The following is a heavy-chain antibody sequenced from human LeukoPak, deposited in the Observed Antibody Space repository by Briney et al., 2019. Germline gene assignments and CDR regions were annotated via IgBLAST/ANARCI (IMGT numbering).Heavy chain of an antibody. V-gene: IGHV1-18*01. Sequence: ASVKVSFKASGYTFTSYGISWVRQAPGQGLEWMGWISAYNGNTNYAQKLQGRVTMTTDTSTSTAYMELRSLRSDDTAVYYCARDMVRGVITNPRGSDPWGQGTLVTVSS. D-gene: IGHD3-10*01. J-gene: IGHJ5*02. CDR1: GYTFTSYG. CDR3: ARDMVRGVITNPRGSDP. CDR2: ISAYNGNT.